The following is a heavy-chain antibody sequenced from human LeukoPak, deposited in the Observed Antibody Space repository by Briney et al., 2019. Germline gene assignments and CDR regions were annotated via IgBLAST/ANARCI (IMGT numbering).Heavy chain of an antibody. V-gene: IGHV3-30*02. CDR1: GFTFSSYG. D-gene: IGHD2-15*01. J-gene: IGHJ3*02. CDR3: ARGRSSPLGPPDAFDI. Sequence: PGGSLRLSCAASGFTFSSYGMHWVRQAPGKGLEWVAFIRYDGSNKYYADSVKGRFTISRDNSKNTLYLQMNSLRAEDTAVYFCARGRSSPLGPPDAFDIWGQGTMVTVSS. CDR2: IRYDGSNK.